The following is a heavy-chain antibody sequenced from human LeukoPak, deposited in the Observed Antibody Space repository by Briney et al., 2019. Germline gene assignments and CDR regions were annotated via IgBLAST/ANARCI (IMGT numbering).Heavy chain of an antibody. D-gene: IGHD2-15*01. V-gene: IGHV3-73*01. Sequence: GGSLRLSCAASGFTFSGSVMHWVRQASGKGLEWVGRIKNKANSYATTYAASVKGRFTISRDDLKNTAYLQMNSLKTEDAAVYYCVASVAVAHDHWGQGTLVTVSS. CDR3: VASVAVAHDH. CDR1: GFTFSGSV. J-gene: IGHJ4*02. CDR2: IKNKANSYAT.